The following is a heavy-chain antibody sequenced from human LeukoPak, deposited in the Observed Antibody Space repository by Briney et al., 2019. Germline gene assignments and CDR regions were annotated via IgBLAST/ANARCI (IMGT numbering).Heavy chain of an antibody. V-gene: IGHV1-2*02. CDR3: ARGAYSSSWGRLWDI. CDR2: INPNSGGT. D-gene: IGHD6-13*01. Sequence: ASVKVSCMASGYTFTGYYMHWVRQAPGQGLEWMGWINPNSGGTNYAQKFQGRVTMTRDTSISTAYMELSRLRSDDTAVYCCARGAYSSSWGRLWDIWGQGTMVTVSS. CDR1: GYTFTGYY. J-gene: IGHJ3*02.